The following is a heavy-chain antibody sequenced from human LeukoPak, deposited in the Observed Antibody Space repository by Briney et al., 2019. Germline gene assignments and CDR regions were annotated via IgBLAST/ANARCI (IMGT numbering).Heavy chain of an antibody. J-gene: IGHJ4*02. Sequence: GGSLRLSCEASGITGAPFSSHWIHWVRQAPGKGLMWVAHINGDGTMTTYADSVEGRFTISRDNAKNTLFLQMNSLRAADTAIYYCATWAYGHCDWGQGTLVTVSS. V-gene: IGHV3-74*03. CDR1: GITGAPFSSHW. CDR3: ATWAYGHCD. CDR2: INGDGTMT. D-gene: IGHD2-21*01.